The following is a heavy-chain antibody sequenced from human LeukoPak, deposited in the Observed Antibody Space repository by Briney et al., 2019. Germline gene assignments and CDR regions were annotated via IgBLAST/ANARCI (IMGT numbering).Heavy chain of an antibody. CDR2: INPNSGGT. Sequence: ASVKVSCKASGYTFTGYYMHWVRQAPGQGLEWMGWINPNSGGTNYAQKFQGRVTMTRDTSISTAYMELSGLRSDDTAVYYCARDREYYDSSGYFGYWGQGTLVTVSS. CDR3: ARDREYYDSSGYFGY. V-gene: IGHV1-2*02. CDR1: GYTFTGYY. J-gene: IGHJ4*02. D-gene: IGHD3-22*01.